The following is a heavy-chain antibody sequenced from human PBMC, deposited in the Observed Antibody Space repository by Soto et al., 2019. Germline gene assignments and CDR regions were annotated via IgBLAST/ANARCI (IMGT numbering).Heavy chain of an antibody. J-gene: IGHJ4*02. CDR3: ARDINDFWSGYLY. CDR2: LWYDGSNQ. D-gene: IGHD3-3*01. CDR1: GFSFSSYA. Sequence: QVQLLESGGGVVQPGTSLRLSCAASGFSFSSYAMHWVRQAPGKGLEWVAALWYDGSNQNYAESVKGRFTISRDNSKLTVYLQMNSLKAEDTAVYYCARDINDFWSGYLYWGQGTLVTVSS. V-gene: IGHV3-33*01.